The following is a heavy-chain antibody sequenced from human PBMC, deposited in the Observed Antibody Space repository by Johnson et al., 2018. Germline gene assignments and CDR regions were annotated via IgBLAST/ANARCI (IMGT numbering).Heavy chain of an antibody. CDR1: GFTFSGSA. CDR3: AKESVGGDAFDI. J-gene: IGHJ3*02. Sequence: VQLQESGGGLVQPGGSLKLSCAASGFTFSGSAMHWVRQASGKGLEWVARIRSTPNSYAPAYSPSVNGRVTSARDDPKKTAYLQMNSMNTEDTAVYYCAKESVGGDAFDIWGQVRMVTISS. D-gene: IGHD1-26*01. V-gene: IGHV3-73*02. CDR2: IRSTPNSYAP.